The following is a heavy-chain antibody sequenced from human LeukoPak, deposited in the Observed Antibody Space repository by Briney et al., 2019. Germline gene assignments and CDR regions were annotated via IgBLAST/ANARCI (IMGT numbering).Heavy chain of an antibody. CDR1: GYTFTSYY. CDR2: INPSGGST. D-gene: IGHD3-10*01. CDR3: ARDKSSPRITMVRWGRWFDP. Sequence: GASMKVSCKASGYTFTSYYMHWVRQAPGQGLEWMGIINPSGGSTSYAQKFQGRVTMTRDTSTSTVYMELSSLRSEDTAVYYCARDKSSPRITMVRWGRWFDPWGQGTLVTVSS. J-gene: IGHJ5*02. V-gene: IGHV1-46*01.